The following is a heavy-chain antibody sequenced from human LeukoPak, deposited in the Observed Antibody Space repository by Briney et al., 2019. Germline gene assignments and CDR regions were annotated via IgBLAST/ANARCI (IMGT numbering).Heavy chain of an antibody. J-gene: IGHJ3*02. D-gene: IGHD5-24*01. Sequence: GGSLRLSCAAFGFTFSSYWMSWVRQAPGKGLEWVANIKQDGSEKYYVDSVKGRFTISRDNAKNSLYLQMNSLRAEDTAVYYCARDLGRWLQVNAFDIWGQGTMVTVSS. CDR1: GFTFSSYW. V-gene: IGHV3-7*01. CDR2: IKQDGSEK. CDR3: ARDLGRWLQVNAFDI.